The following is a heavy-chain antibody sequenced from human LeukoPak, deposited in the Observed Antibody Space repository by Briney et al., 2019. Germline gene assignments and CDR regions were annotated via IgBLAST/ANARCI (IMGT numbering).Heavy chain of an antibody. CDR2: INPNSGGT. D-gene: IGHD1-26*01. Sequence: GASVKVSYKASGYTFTGYYMHWVRQAPGQGLEWMGWINPNSGGTNYAQKFQGRVTMTRDTSISTAYMELSRLRSDDTAVYYCARWVSGSYHRAYYFDYWGQGTLVTVSS. J-gene: IGHJ4*02. CDR1: GYTFTGYY. V-gene: IGHV1-2*02. CDR3: ARWVSGSYHRAYYFDY.